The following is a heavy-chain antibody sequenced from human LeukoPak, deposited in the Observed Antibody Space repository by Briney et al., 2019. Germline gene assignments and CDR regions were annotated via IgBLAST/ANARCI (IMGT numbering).Heavy chain of an antibody. J-gene: IGHJ5*02. CDR1: GFTFSSYA. D-gene: IGHD3-10*01. Sequence: GGSLRLSCAASGFTFSSYAMSWVRQAPGKGLEWVSVIYSGGSTYYADSVKGRFTISRDNSKNTLYLQMNSLRAEDTAVYYCARGVRGVINNNWFDPWGQGTLVTVSS. CDR2: IYSGGST. V-gene: IGHV3-53*01. CDR3: ARGVRGVINNNWFDP.